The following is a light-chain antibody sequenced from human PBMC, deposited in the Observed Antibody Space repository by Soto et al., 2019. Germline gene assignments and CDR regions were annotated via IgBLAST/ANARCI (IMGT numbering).Light chain of an antibody. V-gene: IGKV1-27*01. J-gene: IGKJ1*01. CDR3: QNYNGSPWT. CDR1: QDLSNY. CDR2: AAS. Sequence: DIQMTQSPSSLSASVGDRVTITCRASQDLSNYLAWYQHKPGKVPKLLIYAASILHSGVPSRFSGSGSGTDFTLTISGLQPEDVANYYCQNYNGSPWTFGQGTKVEI.